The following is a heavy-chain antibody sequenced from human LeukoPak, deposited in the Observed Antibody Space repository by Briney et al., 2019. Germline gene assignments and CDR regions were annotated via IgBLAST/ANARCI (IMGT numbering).Heavy chain of an antibody. Sequence: GGSLRLSCAASGFPFSSYWMHWVPQAPGKGLGWVSRINTDGSSTSYADSVKGRFTISRDNAKNTLYLQMNSLRAEDTAVYYCARDGLWFGELSRVDYWGQGTLVTVSS. V-gene: IGHV3-74*01. D-gene: IGHD3-10*01. J-gene: IGHJ4*02. CDR2: INTDGSST. CDR3: ARDGLWFGELSRVDY. CDR1: GFPFSSYW.